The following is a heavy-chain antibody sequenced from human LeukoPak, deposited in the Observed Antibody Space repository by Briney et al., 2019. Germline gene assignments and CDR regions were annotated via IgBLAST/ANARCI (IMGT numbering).Heavy chain of an antibody. V-gene: IGHV3-7*03. D-gene: IGHD3-10*01. CDR1: GFTFSSYW. Sequence: GGSLRLSCAASGFTFSSYWMSWVRQAPGKGLEWVANIKQDGSEKYYVDSVKGRFTISRDNSKNTLYLQMNSLRAEDTAVYYCARDWGRYGSGSYEVYYYYYGMDVWGQGTTVTVSS. J-gene: IGHJ6*02. CDR2: IKQDGSEK. CDR3: ARDWGRYGSGSYEVYYYYYGMDV.